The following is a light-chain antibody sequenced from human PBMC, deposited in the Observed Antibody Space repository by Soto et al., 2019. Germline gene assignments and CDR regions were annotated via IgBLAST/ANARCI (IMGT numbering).Light chain of an antibody. J-gene: IGKJ2*01. CDR2: GAS. CDR3: QQYNKWHPYT. CDR1: QSVSSN. V-gene: IGKV3-15*01. Sequence: EIVMTQSPATLSVSPGERATLSCRASQSVSSNLAWYQQKPGQAPRLLIYGASTRATGIPARFSGSGSGTEFTVTISSLQSEDFEVYYCQQYNKWHPYTFGQGNKLEIK.